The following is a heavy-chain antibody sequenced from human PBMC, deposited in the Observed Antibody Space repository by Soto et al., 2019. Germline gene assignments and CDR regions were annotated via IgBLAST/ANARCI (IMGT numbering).Heavy chain of an antibody. V-gene: IGHV3-9*01. J-gene: IGHJ6*03. Sequence: GGSLRLSCAASGFTFDDYAMHWVRQAPGKGLEWVSGISWNSGSIGYADSVKGRFTISRDNAKNSLYLQMNSLRAEDTALYYCAKDGKRRYYYYYMDVWGKGTTVTASS. CDR3: AKDGKRRYYYYYMDV. CDR1: GFTFDDYA. CDR2: ISWNSGSI.